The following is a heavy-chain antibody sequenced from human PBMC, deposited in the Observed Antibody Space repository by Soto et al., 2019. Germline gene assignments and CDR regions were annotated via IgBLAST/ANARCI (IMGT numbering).Heavy chain of an antibody. V-gene: IGHV4-59*08. CDR2: IYYSGST. CDR3: ARHGNVWLVGYFDY. Sequence: SETLSLTCTVSGGSISSYYWSWIRQPPGKGLEWIGYIYYSGSTNYNPSLKSRVTISVDTSKNQFSLKLSSVTAADTAVYYCARHGNVWLVGYFDYWGKGTLVTVSS. D-gene: IGHD1-26*01. CDR1: GGSISSYY. J-gene: IGHJ4*02.